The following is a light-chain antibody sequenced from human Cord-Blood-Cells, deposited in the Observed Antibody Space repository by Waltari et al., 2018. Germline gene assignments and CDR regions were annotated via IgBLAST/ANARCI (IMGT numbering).Light chain of an antibody. Sequence: DIQMTQSPSSVSASVGDRVTITCRARQGISSWLAWYLQKPGKAPKLLIYAASSLQSGVPSRFSGSGSGTDFTLTISSLQPEDFATYYCQQANSFPLTFGGGTKVEIK. V-gene: IGKV1-12*01. CDR3: QQANSFPLT. CDR1: QGISSW. CDR2: AAS. J-gene: IGKJ4*01.